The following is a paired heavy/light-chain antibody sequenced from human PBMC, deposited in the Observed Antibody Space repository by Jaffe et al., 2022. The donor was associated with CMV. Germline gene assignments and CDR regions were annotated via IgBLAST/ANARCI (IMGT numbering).Heavy chain of an antibody. Sequence: QVQLVQSGAEMKKPGSSVKVSCRASGDTFRSYGIIWVRQAPGQGLEWLGGIIPTFDTRKYEQKFQGRVTITADESTSTANMELSSLRSEDTAVYYCARVHLEWLYVDHWGQGTQVIVSS. CDR3: ARVHLEWLYVDH. CDR2: IIPTFDTR. J-gene: IGHJ4*02. V-gene: IGHV1-69*01. CDR1: GDTFRSYG. D-gene: IGHD3-3*01.
Light chain of an antibody. CDR2: KDS. J-gene: IGLJ2*01. CDR1: ALPKQF. CDR3: QSADSSGTVV. V-gene: IGLV3-25*03. Sequence: SFELTQPPSVSVSPGQTARITCSGDALPKQFGNWYQQKPGQAPVLMIYKDSERPSGIPERFSGSSSGTTVTLTISGVQAEDEADYYCQSADSSGTVVFGGGTKVTVL.